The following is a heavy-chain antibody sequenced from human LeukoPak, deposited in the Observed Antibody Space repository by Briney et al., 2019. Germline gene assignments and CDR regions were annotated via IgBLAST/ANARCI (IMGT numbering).Heavy chain of an antibody. Sequence: GGSLRLSCAASGFTFSSYSMNWVRQAPGKGLEWASSISSSSSYIYYADSVKGRFTISRDNAKNSLYLQMNSLRAEDTAVYYCARDVPSGSGSYWYWGQGTLVTVSS. J-gene: IGHJ4*02. CDR1: GFTFSSYS. V-gene: IGHV3-21*01. CDR2: ISSSSSYI. D-gene: IGHD3-10*01. CDR3: ARDVPSGSGSYWY.